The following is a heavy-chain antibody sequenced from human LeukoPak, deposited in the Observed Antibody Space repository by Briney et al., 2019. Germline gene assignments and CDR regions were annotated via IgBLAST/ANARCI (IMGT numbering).Heavy chain of an antibody. CDR3: ERARRDGYSIYYYYGMDV. J-gene: IGHJ6*02. V-gene: IGHV1-69*04. D-gene: IGHD5-24*01. CDR1: GGTFSSYA. Sequence: ASVKVSCKASGGTFSSYAISWVRQAPGQGLEWMGRIIPILGIANYAQKFQGRVTITADKSTSTAYMELSSLRSEDTAVYYCERARRDGYSIYYYYGMDVWGQGTTVTVSS. CDR2: IIPILGIA.